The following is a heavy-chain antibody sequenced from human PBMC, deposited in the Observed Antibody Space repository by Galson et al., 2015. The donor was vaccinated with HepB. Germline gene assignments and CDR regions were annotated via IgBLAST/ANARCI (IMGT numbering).Heavy chain of an antibody. CDR3: ASQPYYYDSSHGDY. J-gene: IGHJ4*02. D-gene: IGHD3-22*01. CDR2: ISSSSSYI. CDR1: GFTFSSYS. Sequence: SLRLSCAASGFTFSSYSMNWVRQAPGKGLEWVSSISSSSSYIYYADSVKGRFTISRDNAKNSLYLQMNSLRAEDTAVYYCASQPYYYDSSHGDYWGQGTLVTVSS. V-gene: IGHV3-21*01.